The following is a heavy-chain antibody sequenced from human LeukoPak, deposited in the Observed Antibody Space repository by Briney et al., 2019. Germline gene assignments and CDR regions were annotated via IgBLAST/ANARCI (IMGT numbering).Heavy chain of an antibody. J-gene: IGHJ5*02. CDR3: ARDRLSSLFDP. CDR1: GFTLSSYA. Sequence: PGGSLRLSCAASGFTLSSYAMSWVRQAPGKGLEWVSSISSSSSYIYYADSVKGRFTISRDNAKNSLYLQMNSLRAEDTAVYYCARDRLSSLFDPWGQGTLVTVSS. CDR2: ISSSSSYI. V-gene: IGHV3-21*01.